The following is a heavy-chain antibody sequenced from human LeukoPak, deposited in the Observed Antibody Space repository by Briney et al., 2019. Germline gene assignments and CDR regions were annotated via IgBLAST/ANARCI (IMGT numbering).Heavy chain of an antibody. CDR1: GGSISSGSYY. V-gene: IGHV4-61*02. D-gene: IGHD3-16*02. J-gene: IGHJ4*02. CDR3: ARVRLNDYVWGSYRFGGYYFDY. Sequence: SETLSLTCTVSGGSISSGSYYWSWIRQPAGKGLQWIGRLHTSGSTNYNPSLRSRVTISVDTSKNQFSLKLRSMTAADTAVYYCARVRLNDYVWGSYRFGGYYFDYWGQGTLVTVST. CDR2: LHTSGST.